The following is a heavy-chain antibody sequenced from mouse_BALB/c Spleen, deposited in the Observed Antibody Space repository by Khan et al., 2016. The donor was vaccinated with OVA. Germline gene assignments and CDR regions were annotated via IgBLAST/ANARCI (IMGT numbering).Heavy chain of an antibody. J-gene: IGHJ3*01. D-gene: IGHD1-1*01. Sequence: VQLQQPGPELLKPGASVKMSCKASGYTFTSYVMHWVKQKPGQGLEWIGYIYPFNDDSKYSEKFKGKATLTSDTSSNTAYMELSSLTSEDSAVSDCATHGSSYSWFAYWGQGTLLTVSA. CDR3: ATHGSSYSWFAY. V-gene: IGHV1S136*01. CDR1: GYTFTSYV. CDR2: IYPFNDDS.